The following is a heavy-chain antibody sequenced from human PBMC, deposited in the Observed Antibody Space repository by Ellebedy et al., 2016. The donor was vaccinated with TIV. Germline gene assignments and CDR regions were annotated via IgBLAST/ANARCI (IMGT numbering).Heavy chain of an antibody. Sequence: MPSETLSLTCAVYGGSFSGYYWSWIRQPPGKGLEWIGEINHSGSTNYNPSLKSRVTISVDTSKNQFSLKLSSVTAADTAVYYCARDGPHSGSFDYWGQGTLVTVSS. J-gene: IGHJ4*02. CDR2: INHSGST. CDR1: GGSFSGYY. V-gene: IGHV4-34*01. D-gene: IGHD1-26*01. CDR3: ARDGPHSGSFDY.